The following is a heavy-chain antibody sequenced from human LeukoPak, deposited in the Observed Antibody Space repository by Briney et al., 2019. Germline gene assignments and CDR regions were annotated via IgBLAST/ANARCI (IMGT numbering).Heavy chain of an antibody. V-gene: IGHV3-30*02. CDR3: AKAGGVDSGWYRSYYYGMDV. Sequence: GGSLRLSCAASGFTFSSYGMHWVRQAPGKGLEWVAFIRYDGSYKYFADSVKGRFTISRDNSKNTLYLQMNSLGAEDTAVYYCAKAGGVDSGWYRSYYYGMDVWGQGTTVTVSS. CDR2: IRYDGSYK. CDR1: GFTFSSYG. J-gene: IGHJ6*02. D-gene: IGHD6-19*01.